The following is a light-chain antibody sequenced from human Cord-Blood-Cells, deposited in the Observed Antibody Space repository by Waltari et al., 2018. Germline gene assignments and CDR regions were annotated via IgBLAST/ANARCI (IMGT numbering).Light chain of an antibody. Sequence: DIQMTPSPSSLSASLGDRVTITCRASQSISSYLNWYQQKPGKAPKLLIYAASSLQSGVPSRFSGSGSGTDFTLTISSLQPEDFATYYCQQSYSTLYTFGQGTKLEIK. J-gene: IGKJ2*01. CDR2: AAS. CDR1: QSISSY. CDR3: QQSYSTLYT. V-gene: IGKV1-39*01.